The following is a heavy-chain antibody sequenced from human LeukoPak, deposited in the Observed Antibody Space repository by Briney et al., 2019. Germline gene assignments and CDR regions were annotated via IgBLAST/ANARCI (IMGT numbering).Heavy chain of an antibody. V-gene: IGHV4-4*02. CDR3: ARGEDNYDYGDYGHSYGMDV. Sequence: PSETLSLTCTVSGGSISSSNWWNWVRQSPGKGLEWIGEIYHSGSTNYNPSLKSRVTISVDKSKNQFSLKLSSVTAADTAVYYCARGEDNYDYGDYGHSYGMDVWGQGTTVTVSS. D-gene: IGHD4-17*01. CDR2: IYHSGST. J-gene: IGHJ6*02. CDR1: GGSISSSNW.